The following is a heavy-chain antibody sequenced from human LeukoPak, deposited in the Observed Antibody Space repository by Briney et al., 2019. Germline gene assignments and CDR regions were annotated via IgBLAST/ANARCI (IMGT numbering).Heavy chain of an antibody. J-gene: IGHJ4*02. CDR3: ARPSDSSGWYWVY. CDR1: GYSFTSYW. CDR2: IYPGDSDT. Sequence: GESLKISCKGSGYSFTSYWIGRVRQMPGKGLEWMGIIYPGDSDTRYSPSFQGQVAISADKSISTAYLQWSSLKASDTAMYYCARPSDSSGWYWVYWGQGTLVTVSS. V-gene: IGHV5-51*01. D-gene: IGHD6-19*01.